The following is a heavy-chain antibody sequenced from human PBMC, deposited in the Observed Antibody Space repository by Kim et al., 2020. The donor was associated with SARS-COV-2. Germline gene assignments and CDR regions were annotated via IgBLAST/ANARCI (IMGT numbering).Heavy chain of an antibody. D-gene: IGHD5-12*01. Sequence: TFYPDAVKGLFTISRDNSKSTLYLQINSLSAEDTAVYYCAGRFSGDDYLAYWGQGTLVTVSS. CDR2: T. V-gene: IGHV3-53*01. J-gene: IGHJ4*02. CDR3: AGRFSGDDYLAY.